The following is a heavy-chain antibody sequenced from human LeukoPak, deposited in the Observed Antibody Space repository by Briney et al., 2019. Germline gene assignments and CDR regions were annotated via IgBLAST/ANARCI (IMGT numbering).Heavy chain of an antibody. CDR2: ISGSGGST. Sequence: QPGGSLRLSCAASGFTFSSYAMSWLRQAPGKGLEWVSAISGSGGSTYYADSVKGRFTISRDNSKNTLYLQMNSLRAEDTAVYYCAKNTWRDDILTGYYLDYYYYGMDVWGQGTTVTVSS. CDR3: AKNTWRDDILTGYYLDYYYYGMDV. D-gene: IGHD3-9*01. V-gene: IGHV3-23*01. CDR1: GFTFSSYA. J-gene: IGHJ6*02.